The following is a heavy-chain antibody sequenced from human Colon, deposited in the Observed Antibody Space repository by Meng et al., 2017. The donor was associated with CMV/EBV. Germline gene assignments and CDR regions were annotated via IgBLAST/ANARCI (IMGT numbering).Heavy chain of an antibody. V-gene: IGHV3-23*01. D-gene: IGHD1/OR15-1a*01. CDR2: ISGSGGST. Sequence: GGSLRLPCAASEFTFSHYAMSWVRQAPGKGLEWVSAISGSGGSTYYADSVKGRFTISRDNSKNTLYLQMNSLRAEDTAVYYCEQGLNDYWGQGTLVTVSS. CDR1: EFTFSHYA. CDR3: EQGLNDY. J-gene: IGHJ4*02.